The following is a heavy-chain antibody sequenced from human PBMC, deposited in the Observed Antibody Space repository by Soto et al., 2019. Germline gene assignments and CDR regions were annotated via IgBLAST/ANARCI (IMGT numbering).Heavy chain of an antibody. CDR1: GLTISNAW. V-gene: IGHV3-15*01. CDR3: TTSGTRYELWSGDYDK. Sequence: EVQLVESGGGLVRPGGSLRLSCAASGLTISNAWMSWVRQAPGKGLQWVGRIKSKTDVGTTHYAAPVKGRFTISRDDSKNTLYLQMNSLKAEDTAVYYCTTSGTRYELWSGDYDKWGQGILVTVSS. CDR2: IKSKTDVGTT. D-gene: IGHD3-3*01. J-gene: IGHJ4*02.